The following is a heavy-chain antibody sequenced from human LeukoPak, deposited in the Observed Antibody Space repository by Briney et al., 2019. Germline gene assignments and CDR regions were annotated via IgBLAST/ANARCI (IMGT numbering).Heavy chain of an antibody. D-gene: IGHD5-18*01. CDR1: GFTFSSHS. Sequence: GGSLRLSCAASGFTFSSHSMNWVRQAPGKGLEWVSSISSSSSYIYYADSVKGRFTISRDNAKNSLYLQMNSLRAEDTAVYYCARDRGYSYGDAFDIWGQGTMVTVSS. CDR3: ARDRGYSYGDAFDI. J-gene: IGHJ3*02. V-gene: IGHV3-21*01. CDR2: ISSSSSYI.